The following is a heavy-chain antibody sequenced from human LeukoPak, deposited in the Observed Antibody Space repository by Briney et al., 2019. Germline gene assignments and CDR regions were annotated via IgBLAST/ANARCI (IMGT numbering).Heavy chain of an antibody. CDR3: ARERYGRDAFDI. J-gene: IGHJ3*02. Sequence: GGALRLSCAASGFTFSRNWMSWVRQAPGKGLEWVANIKQEGSDKYYVCSVKGRFTISRDNAKSSLYLKMNSLRAEDTAVYYCARERYGRDAFDIWGQGTMVAVSS. D-gene: IGHD4-17*01. CDR1: GFTFSRNW. V-gene: IGHV3-7*05. CDR2: IKQEGSDK.